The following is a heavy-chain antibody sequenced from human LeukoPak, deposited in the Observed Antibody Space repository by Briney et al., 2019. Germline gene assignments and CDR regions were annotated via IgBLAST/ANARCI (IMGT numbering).Heavy chain of an antibody. CDR1: GFTFSSNP. D-gene: IGHD2-21*02. CDR3: AKDGPYCGGDCYSYYFDY. J-gene: IGHJ4*02. Sequence: GGSLRLSCAASGFTFSSNPMTWVRQAPGKGLEWVSAISESGGSTYYADSVKGRFTISRDNSKNTLYLQMNSLRAEDTAVYYCAKDGPYCGGDCYSYYFDYWGQGTLVTVSS. V-gene: IGHV3-23*01. CDR2: ISESGGST.